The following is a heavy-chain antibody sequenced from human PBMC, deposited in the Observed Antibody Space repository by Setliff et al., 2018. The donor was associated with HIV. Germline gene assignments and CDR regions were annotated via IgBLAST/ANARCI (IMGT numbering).Heavy chain of an antibody. J-gene: IGHJ6*03. CDR3: ARVPVSNYYYYMDV. Sequence: ASVKVSCKASGYPFTNFGVSWVRQAPGQGLQWVAWISASSVNTNYTQGRVTMTTDISTSTAYMELRSLRSADSAVYYCARVPVSNYYYYMDVWGKGTTVTVSS. CDR2: ISASSVNT. CDR1: GYPFTNFG. V-gene: IGHV1-18*04.